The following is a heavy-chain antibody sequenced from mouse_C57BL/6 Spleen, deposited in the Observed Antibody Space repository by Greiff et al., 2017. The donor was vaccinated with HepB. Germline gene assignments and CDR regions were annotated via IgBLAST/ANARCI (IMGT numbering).Heavy chain of an antibody. D-gene: IGHD3-2*02. CDR3: ARSGDSYAMDY. V-gene: IGHV1-50*01. CDR2: IDPSDSYT. CDR1: GYTFTSYW. J-gene: IGHJ4*01. Sequence: VQLQQPGAELVKPGASVKLFCKASGYTFTSYWMQWVKQRPGQGLEWIGEIDPSDSYTNYNQKFKGKATLTVDTSSSTAYMQLSSLTSEDSAVYYCARSGDSYAMDYWGQGTSVTVSS.